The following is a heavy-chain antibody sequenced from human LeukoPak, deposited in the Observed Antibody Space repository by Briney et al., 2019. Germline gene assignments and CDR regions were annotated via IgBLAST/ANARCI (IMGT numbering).Heavy chain of an antibody. J-gene: IGHJ3*01. CDR2: IYYSGST. Sequence: SETLSLTCTVSDYSISTDYYWGWIRQPPGKGLEWIGSIYYSGSTYYNPSLKSRVTISVDTSKNQFSLKVTSVTAADTAVYYCARGEKWDLHAFDVWGQGTVVTVSS. CDR3: ARGEKWDLHAFDV. CDR1: DYSISTDYY. V-gene: IGHV4-38-2*02. D-gene: IGHD1-26*01.